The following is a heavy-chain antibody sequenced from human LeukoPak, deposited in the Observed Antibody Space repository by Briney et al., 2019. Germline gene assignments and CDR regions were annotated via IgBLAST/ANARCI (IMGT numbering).Heavy chain of an antibody. J-gene: IGHJ4*02. CDR2: ISYDGSNK. CDR1: GFTFNNYV. D-gene: IGHD2-21*02. CDR3: AKDFEGFCGGDCYSMDF. V-gene: IGHV3-30*18. Sequence: PGGSLRLSCAASGFTFNNYVMHWVRQAPGKGLEWVALISYDGSNKYYADSVRGRFTISRDNSKNTLYLQMNSPRPEDTAVYYCAKDFEGFCGGDCYSMDFWGQGTLATVSS.